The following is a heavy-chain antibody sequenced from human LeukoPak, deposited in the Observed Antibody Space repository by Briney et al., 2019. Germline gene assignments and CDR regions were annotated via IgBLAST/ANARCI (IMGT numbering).Heavy chain of an antibody. Sequence: GGSLRLSCAASGFTFSSYSMNWVRQAPGKGLEWVLSISSSSSYIYYADSVKGRFTISRDNAKNSLYLQMNSLRAEDTAVYYCARVGGSGSYQYYYYYYGMDVWGQGTTVTVSS. CDR1: GFTFSSYS. D-gene: IGHD3-10*01. V-gene: IGHV3-21*01. J-gene: IGHJ6*02. CDR3: ARVGGSGSYQYYYYYYGMDV. CDR2: ISSSSSYI.